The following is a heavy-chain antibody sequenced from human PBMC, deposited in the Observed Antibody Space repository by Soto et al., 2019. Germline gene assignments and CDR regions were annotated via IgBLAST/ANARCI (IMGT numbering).Heavy chain of an antibody. D-gene: IGHD3-3*02. CDR3: AAATFIFGVDIIDYYGMDV. CDR1: GFTFSSYG. V-gene: IGHV3-33*01. J-gene: IGHJ6*02. CDR2: IWYDGSNK. Sequence: GGSLRLSCAASGFTFSSYGMHWVRQAPGKGLEWVAVIWYDGSNKYYADSVKGRFTISRDNSKNTLYLQMNSLRAEDTAVYYCAAATFIFGVDIIDYYGMDVWGQGTTVTVSS.